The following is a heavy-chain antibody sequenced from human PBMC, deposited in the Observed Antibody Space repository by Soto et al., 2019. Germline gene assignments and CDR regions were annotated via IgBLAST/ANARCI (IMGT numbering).Heavy chain of an antibody. CDR1: GGSISSYY. CDR2: IYYSGST. J-gene: IGHJ4*02. V-gene: IGHV4-59*01. Sequence: SETLSLTCTVSGGSISSYYWSWIRQPPGKGLEWIGYIYYSGSTNCNPSLKSRVTISVDTSKNQFSLKLSSVTAADTAVYYCARAWQYSSGFLDYWGQGTLVTVAS. D-gene: IGHD6-19*01. CDR3: ARAWQYSSGFLDY.